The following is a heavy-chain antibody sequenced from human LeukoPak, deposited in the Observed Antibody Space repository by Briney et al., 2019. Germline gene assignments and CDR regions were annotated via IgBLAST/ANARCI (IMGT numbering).Heavy chain of an antibody. Sequence: GGSLRLSCAASGFTFSSYAMHWVRQAPGKGLEWVAVISYDGSNKYYADSVKGRFTISRDNSKNTLYLQMNSLRAEDTAVYYCARSRPTVITPYGMDVWGQGTTVTVSS. J-gene: IGHJ6*02. D-gene: IGHD4-23*01. V-gene: IGHV3-30-3*01. CDR1: GFTFSSYA. CDR2: ISYDGSNK. CDR3: ARSRPTVITPYGMDV.